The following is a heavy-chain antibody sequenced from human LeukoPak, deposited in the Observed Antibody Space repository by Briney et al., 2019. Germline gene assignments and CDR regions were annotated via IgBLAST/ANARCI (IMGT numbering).Heavy chain of an antibody. V-gene: IGHV1-2*02. CDR2: INPNSGGT. CDR1: AYSFTGYY. D-gene: IGHD2-21*01. Sequence: ASVKVSCKASAYSFTGYYMHWVRQAPGQGLEWMGWINPNSGGTNYAQKFQGRVTMTRDTSISTAYMELSRPRSDDTAVYYCARIERVFRDAFDIWGQGTMVTVSS. CDR3: ARIERVFRDAFDI. J-gene: IGHJ3*02.